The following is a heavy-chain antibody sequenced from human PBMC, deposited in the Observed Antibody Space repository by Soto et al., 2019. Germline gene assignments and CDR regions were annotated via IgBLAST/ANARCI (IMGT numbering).Heavy chain of an antibody. V-gene: IGHV4-4*02. CDR3: ASRGHRRVAAAGTGYFDY. J-gene: IGHJ4*02. CDR2: IYHSRST. Sequence: PSETMSLTCAVSGGSISSSNWWSWVRQPPGKGLEWIGEIYHSRSTNYNPSLKSRVTISVDKSKNQFSLKLSSVTAADTAVYYCASRGHRRVAAAGTGYFDYWGQGTLVTVSS. D-gene: IGHD6-13*01. CDR1: GGSISSSNW.